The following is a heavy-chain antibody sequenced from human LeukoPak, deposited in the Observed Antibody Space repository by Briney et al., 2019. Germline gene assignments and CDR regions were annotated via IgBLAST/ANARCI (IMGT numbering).Heavy chain of an antibody. CDR2: ISTHNGNT. CDR3: ARDVPGSIGTTARFDP. D-gene: IGHD1-1*01. Sequence: ASVKVTCKSSGYTSTNYSISWMRQAPGQGLEWMGWISTHNGNTNYAQKFQGRVTMTTDKSTSTAYMELRSLTSDDTAVYYCARDVPGSIGTTARFDPWGQGTLVTVSS. J-gene: IGHJ5*02. V-gene: IGHV1-18*01. CDR1: GYTSTNYS.